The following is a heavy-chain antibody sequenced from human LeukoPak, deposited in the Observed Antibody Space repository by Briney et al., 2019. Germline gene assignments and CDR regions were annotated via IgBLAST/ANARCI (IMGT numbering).Heavy chain of an antibody. D-gene: IGHD2-21*02. V-gene: IGHV3-23*01. J-gene: IGHJ1*01. Sequence: QSGGSLRLSCAASGFTFSNSAMSWVRQAPGKGLEWVSGVSGSDDSTFYADSVKGRFTISRDNSKNTLYLQMNSLRAEDTAVYYCAKHVIDCGGDCYSEYFQHWGQGTLVTVSS. CDR3: AKHVIDCGGDCYSEYFQH. CDR2: VSGSDDST. CDR1: GFTFSNSA.